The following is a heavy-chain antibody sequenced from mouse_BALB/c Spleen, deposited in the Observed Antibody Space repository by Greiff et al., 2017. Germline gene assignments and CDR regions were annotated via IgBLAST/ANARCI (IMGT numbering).Heavy chain of an antibody. CDR3: ARSELGWFAY. Sequence: DVKLVESGGGLVQPGGSRKLSCAASGFTFSSFGMHWVRQAPEKGLEWVAYISSGSSTIYYADTVKGRFTISRDNPKNTLFLQMTSLRSEDTAMYYCARSELGWFAYWGQGTLVTVSA. CDR2: ISSGSSTI. J-gene: IGHJ3*01. D-gene: IGHD4-1*01. CDR1: GFTFSSFG. V-gene: IGHV5-17*02.